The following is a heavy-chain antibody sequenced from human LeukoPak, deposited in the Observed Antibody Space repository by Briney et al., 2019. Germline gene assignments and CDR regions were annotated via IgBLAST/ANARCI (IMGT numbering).Heavy chain of an antibody. V-gene: IGHV3-53*01. CDR2: IYSGGST. J-gene: IGHJ4*02. CDR3: ARPRGYSYGYPLDY. D-gene: IGHD5-18*01. Sequence: QPGGSLRLSCAASGFTVSSNYMSWVRQAPGKGLESVSIIYSGGSTYYADSVKGRFTISRDNAKNSLYLQMNSLRDEDTAVYYCARPRGYSYGYPLDYWGQGTLVTVSS. CDR1: GFTVSSNY.